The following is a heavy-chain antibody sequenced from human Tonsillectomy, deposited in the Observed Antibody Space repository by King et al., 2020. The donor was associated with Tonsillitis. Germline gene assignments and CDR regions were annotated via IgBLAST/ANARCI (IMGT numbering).Heavy chain of an antibody. CDR2: IIPIFATG. CDR3: ARGENWFDP. Sequence: QLVQSGAEVKKPGSSVKGSCKASGGTFRSYAISWVRTAPGQGVGWMGGIIPIFATGNYAQKIPGRATITADESTSTAYMELSSLRSEDTAVYYCARGENWFDPWGQGTLVTVSS. CDR1: GGTFRSYA. V-gene: IGHV1-69*12. D-gene: IGHD1-26*01. J-gene: IGHJ5*02.